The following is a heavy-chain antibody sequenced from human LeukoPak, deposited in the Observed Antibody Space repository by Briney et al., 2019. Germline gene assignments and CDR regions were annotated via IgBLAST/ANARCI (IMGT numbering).Heavy chain of an antibody. Sequence: GGSLRLSCAASGFTFSNAWMSWVRQAPGKGLEWVGRIKSKTDGGTTDYAAPVKGRFTISRDDSKNTLYLQMNSLKTEDTAVYYCTTDFASGWNAFDIWGQGTMVTVSS. D-gene: IGHD6-19*01. CDR2: IKSKTDGGTT. CDR1: GFTFSNAW. V-gene: IGHV3-15*01. J-gene: IGHJ3*02. CDR3: TTDFASGWNAFDI.